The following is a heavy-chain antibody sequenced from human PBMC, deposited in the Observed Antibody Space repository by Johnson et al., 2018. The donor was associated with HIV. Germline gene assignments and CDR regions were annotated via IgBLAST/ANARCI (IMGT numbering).Heavy chain of an antibody. CDR3: ARDRARYYDSSGYYYDAFDI. V-gene: IGHV3-30*03. CDR2: ISYDGANK. J-gene: IGHJ3*02. Sequence: QVQLVESGGGVVQPGRSLRLSCVASRFTFSSYGMHWVRQAPGKGLEWVAVISYDGANKYYADSVKGRFTISRDNAKKSLYLQMNSLRAEDTALYYCARDRARYYDSSGYYYDAFDIWGQGTMVTVSS. D-gene: IGHD3-22*01. CDR1: RFTFSSYG.